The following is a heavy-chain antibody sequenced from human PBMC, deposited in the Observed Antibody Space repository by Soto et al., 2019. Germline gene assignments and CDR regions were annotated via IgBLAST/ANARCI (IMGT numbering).Heavy chain of an antibody. CDR2: ISSSSSYI. J-gene: IGHJ4*02. CDR1: GFTFSSYS. Sequence: GGSLRLSCAASGFTFSSYSMNWVRQAPGKGLEWVSSISSSSSYIYYADSVKGRFTISRDNAKNSLYLQMNSLRAEDTAVYYCASSRMAAYHYLDYWGQGTLVTVSS. CDR3: ASSRMAAYHYLDY. D-gene: IGHD2-15*01. V-gene: IGHV3-21*01.